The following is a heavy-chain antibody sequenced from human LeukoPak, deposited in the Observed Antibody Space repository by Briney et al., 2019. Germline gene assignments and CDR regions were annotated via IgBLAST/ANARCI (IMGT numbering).Heavy chain of an antibody. V-gene: IGHV3-30*04. D-gene: IGHD6-13*01. CDR1: GFTFSSYV. CDR3: AREISGPLAAAGGYYYYYMDV. CDR2: ISYDGSNE. Sequence: GGSLRLSCAASGFTFSSYVMHWVRQAPGKGLEWVAIISYDGSNEYYADSVKGRFTISRDNSKNTLYLQMNSLRAEDTAVYYCAREISGPLAAAGGYYYYYMDVWGKGTTVTISS. J-gene: IGHJ6*03.